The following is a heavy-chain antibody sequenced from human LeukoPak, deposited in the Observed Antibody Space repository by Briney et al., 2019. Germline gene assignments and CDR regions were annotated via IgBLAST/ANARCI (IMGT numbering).Heavy chain of an antibody. CDR1: GXXFTXYD. Sequence: XSXXASGXXFTXYDXXWVRQXTXQGLEWXXWMNPNSGNTGYAQKFQGRVTMTRNTSISTAYMELSSLRSEDTAVYYCARGGGSGYYSTGYWGQGTLVTVSS. J-gene: IGHJ4*02. D-gene: IGHD3-22*01. CDR3: ARGGGSGYYSTGY. CDR2: MNPNSGNT. V-gene: IGHV1-8*01.